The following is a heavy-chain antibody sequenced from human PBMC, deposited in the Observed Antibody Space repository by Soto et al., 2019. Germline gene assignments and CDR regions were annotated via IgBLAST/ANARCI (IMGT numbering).Heavy chain of an antibody. D-gene: IGHD6-6*01. Sequence: ASVKVSCKAAGYTSTSYGISWVRQAPGQGLEWMGWISAYNGNTNYAQKLQGRVTMTTDTSTSTAYMELRSLRSDDTAVYYCARILARPSWFDPWGQGTLVTVSS. CDR2: ISAYNGNT. CDR1: GYTSTSYG. J-gene: IGHJ5*02. CDR3: ARILARPSWFDP. V-gene: IGHV1-18*01.